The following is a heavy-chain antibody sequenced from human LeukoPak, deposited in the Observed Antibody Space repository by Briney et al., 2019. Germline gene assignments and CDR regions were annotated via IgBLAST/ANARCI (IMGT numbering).Heavy chain of an antibody. CDR1: GFTFSSYG. V-gene: IGHV3-30*02. CDR2: TRYDGSNK. Sequence: GGSLRLSCAASGFTFSSYGMHWVRQAPGKGLEWVAFTRYDGSNKYYADSVKGRFTISRDNSKNTLYLQMNSLRAEDTAVYYCAKDGGSRIYYYYYGMDVWGQGTTVTVSS. J-gene: IGHJ6*02. D-gene: IGHD2-2*01. CDR3: AKDGGSRIYYYYYGMDV.